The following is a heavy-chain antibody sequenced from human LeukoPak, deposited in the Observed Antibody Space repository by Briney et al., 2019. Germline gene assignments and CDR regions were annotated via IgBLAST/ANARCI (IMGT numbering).Heavy chain of an antibody. Sequence: SETLSLTCIVSGGSISSHYWSWIRLPAGKGLEWIGRIFNSGNISYNPSLESRVTMSVDTSKNQVSLRLSSVTAADTAVYYCARDDLPYSVHHGMDVWGQGTTVTVSS. CDR1: GGSISSHY. CDR2: IFNSGNI. V-gene: IGHV4-4*07. CDR3: ARDDLPYSVHHGMDV. J-gene: IGHJ6*02. D-gene: IGHD2-21*01.